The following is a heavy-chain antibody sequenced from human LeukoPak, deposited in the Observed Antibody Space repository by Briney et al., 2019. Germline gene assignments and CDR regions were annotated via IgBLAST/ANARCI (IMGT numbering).Heavy chain of an antibody. CDR3: ARGTVRKHYDFWGGSRNWFDP. V-gene: IGHV4-34*01. D-gene: IGHD3-3*01. CDR2: INHSGST. J-gene: IGHJ5*02. CDR1: GGSFSGYY. Sequence: PSETLSLTCAVYGGSFSGYYWSWIRQPPRKGLEWIGEINHSGSTNYNPSLKSRVTISVDTSKNQFSLKLSSVTAADTAVYYCARGTVRKHYDFWGGSRNWFDPWGQGTLVTVSS.